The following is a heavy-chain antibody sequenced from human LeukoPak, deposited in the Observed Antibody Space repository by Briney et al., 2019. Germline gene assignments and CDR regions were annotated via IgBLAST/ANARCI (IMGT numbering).Heavy chain of an antibody. CDR2: IYSGGRT. J-gene: IGHJ4*02. V-gene: IGHV3-53*01. Sequence: GGSLRLSCAASGFTVSSNDMSWVRQAPGKGLEWVSVIYSGGRTFYADSVKGRFTMSRDNAKNSLYLQMNSLRDEDTAVYYCARDQYGAYAIDYWGQGTLATVSS. CDR1: GFTVSSND. D-gene: IGHD4-17*01. CDR3: ARDQYGAYAIDY.